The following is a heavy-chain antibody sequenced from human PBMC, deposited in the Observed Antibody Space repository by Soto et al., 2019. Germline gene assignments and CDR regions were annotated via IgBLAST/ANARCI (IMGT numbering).Heavy chain of an antibody. CDR1: GFTFSSYC. CDR3: ARDIAAAGTPYYYYYYGMDV. CDR2: IWYDGSNK. V-gene: IGHV3-33*01. J-gene: IGHJ6*02. Sequence: GGSLRLSCAASGFTFSSYCMHWVRQAPGKGLEWVAVIWYDGSNKYYADSVKGRFTISRDNSKNTLYLQMNSLRAEDTAVYYCARDIAAAGTPYYYYYYGMDVWGQGTTVTVSS. D-gene: IGHD6-13*01.